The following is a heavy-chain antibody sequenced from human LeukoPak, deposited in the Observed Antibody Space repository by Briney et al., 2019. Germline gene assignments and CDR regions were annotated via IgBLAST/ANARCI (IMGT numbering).Heavy chain of an antibody. CDR1: GYTFTSYY. J-gene: IGHJ6*03. V-gene: IGHV1-46*01. D-gene: IGHD1-1*01. CDR3: ASKMERPHYMDV. CDR2: INPSGGST. Sequence: ASVKVSCKASGYTFTSYYMHWVRQAPGQGLEWMGIINPSGGSTSYAQKFQGRVTMTRDTSTSTVYMELSSLRSEDTAVYYCASKMERPHYMDVWGKGTTVTISS.